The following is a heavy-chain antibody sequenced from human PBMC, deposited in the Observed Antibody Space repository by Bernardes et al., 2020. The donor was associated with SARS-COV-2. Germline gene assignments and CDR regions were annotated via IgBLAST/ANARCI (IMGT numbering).Heavy chain of an antibody. V-gene: IGHV3-72*01. CDR2: IRNKANSYTT. CDR1: GFTFSDHY. CDR3: ARTGGYGDAFDI. Sequence: GGSLRLSCAASGFTFSDHYMDWVRQAPGKGLEWVGRIRNKANSYTTEYAASVKGRFTISRDDSKNSVFLQMNSLKTEDTAVYYCARTGGYGDAFDIWGQGTMVTVSS. J-gene: IGHJ3*02. D-gene: IGHD5-12*01.